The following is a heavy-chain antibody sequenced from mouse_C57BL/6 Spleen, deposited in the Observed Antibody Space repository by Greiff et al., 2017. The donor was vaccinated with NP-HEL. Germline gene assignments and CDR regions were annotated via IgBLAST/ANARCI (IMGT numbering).Heavy chain of an antibody. J-gene: IGHJ2*01. Sequence: QVQLQQSGPELVKPGASVKISCKASGYAFSSSWMNWVKQRPGKGLEWIGRIYPGDGDTNYNGKFKGKATRTADKSSSTAYMQLSSLTSEDSAVYFCAREGYGPFDYWGQGTTLTVSS. D-gene: IGHD2-10*02. CDR3: AREGYGPFDY. V-gene: IGHV1-82*01. CDR1: GYAFSSSW. CDR2: IYPGDGDT.